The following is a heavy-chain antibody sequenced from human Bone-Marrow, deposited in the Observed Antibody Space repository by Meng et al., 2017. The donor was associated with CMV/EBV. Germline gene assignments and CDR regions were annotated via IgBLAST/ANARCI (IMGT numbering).Heavy chain of an antibody. J-gene: IGHJ6*02. D-gene: IGHD2-2*01. V-gene: IGHV1-2*02. CDR3: ARVIPGDVVVPAARNYYYGMDV. Sequence: ASVKVSCKTFGFTFTGYYMHWVRQAPGQGLEWMGWINPNTGVTHYAQRFQGEVALTRDTSISTAYLEVFSLRSDDTAVYYCARVIPGDVVVPAARNYYYGMDVWGQGTTVTVSS. CDR1: GFTFTGYY. CDR2: INPNTGVT.